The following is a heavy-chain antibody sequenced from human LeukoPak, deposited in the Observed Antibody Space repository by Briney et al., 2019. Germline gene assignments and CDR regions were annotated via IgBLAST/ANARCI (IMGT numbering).Heavy chain of an antibody. J-gene: IGHJ6*03. CDR1: GFTFSSYA. D-gene: IGHD4-23*01. Sequence: GGSLRLSCAASGFTFSSYAMHWVRQAPGKGLEWVAIISYDGSNKYYAVSVKGRFTISRDNSKNTLYLQMNSLRAEDTAVYYCAREDGGNTGYYYYYMDVWGKGTTVTISS. CDR3: AREDGGNTGYYYYYMDV. V-gene: IGHV3-30*04. CDR2: ISYDGSNK.